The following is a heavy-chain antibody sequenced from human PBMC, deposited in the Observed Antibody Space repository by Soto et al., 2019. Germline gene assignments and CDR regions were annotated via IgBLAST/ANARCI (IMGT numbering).Heavy chain of an antibody. Sequence: GASVKVSCKASGYTFTSYAMHWVRPAPGQRLEWMGWINAGNGNTKYSQKFQGRVTITRDTSASTAYMELRSLRSDDTAVYYCARDRTKYSGSFPDWGQGTLVTVSS. D-gene: IGHD1-26*01. CDR1: GYTFTSYA. V-gene: IGHV1-3*01. CDR3: ARDRTKYSGSFPD. J-gene: IGHJ4*02. CDR2: INAGNGNT.